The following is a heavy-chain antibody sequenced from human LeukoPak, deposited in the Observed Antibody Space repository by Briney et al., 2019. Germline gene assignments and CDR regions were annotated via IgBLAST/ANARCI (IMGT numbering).Heavy chain of an antibody. D-gene: IGHD5-24*01. CDR2: IRYDGNNK. V-gene: IGHV3-30*02. Sequence: SGGSLRLSCAASRFTFSSYAMHWVRQAPGKGLEWVAYIRYDGNNKKYADSVQGRFTVSRDNSKDTLYLQMNSLRAEDTAVYYCAPEIENWGQGTLVTVSS. CDR1: RFTFSSYA. J-gene: IGHJ4*02. CDR3: APEIEN.